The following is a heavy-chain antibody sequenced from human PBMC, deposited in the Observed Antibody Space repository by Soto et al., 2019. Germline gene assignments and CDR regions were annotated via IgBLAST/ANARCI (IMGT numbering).Heavy chain of an antibody. Sequence: GGSLRLSCAASGCIVSDNYINWVRQAPGKGLEWVSVTYTGGYTYYADSVKGRFTISRDNSKNTLYLQMNSLRAEDTAVYYCAREVSGTSFDYWGQGTLGTVSS. CDR3: AREVSGTSFDY. D-gene: IGHD1-7*01. CDR2: TYTGGYT. CDR1: GCIVSDNY. J-gene: IGHJ4*02. V-gene: IGHV3-53*01.